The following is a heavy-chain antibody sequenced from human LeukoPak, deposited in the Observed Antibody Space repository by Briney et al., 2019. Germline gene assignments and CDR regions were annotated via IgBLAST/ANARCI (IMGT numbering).Heavy chain of an antibody. Sequence: GASVKVSCKASGGTFSSYAISWVRQAPGQGLEWMRRIIPILGIANYAQKFQGRVTITADKSTSTAYMELSSLRSEDTAVYYCARMTTVMVFDYWGQGTLVTVSS. CDR3: ARMTTVMVFDY. D-gene: IGHD4-17*01. CDR2: IIPILGIA. V-gene: IGHV1-69*04. CDR1: GGTFSSYA. J-gene: IGHJ4*02.